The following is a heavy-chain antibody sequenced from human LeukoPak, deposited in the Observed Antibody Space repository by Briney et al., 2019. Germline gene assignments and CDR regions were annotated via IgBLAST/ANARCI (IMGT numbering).Heavy chain of an antibody. J-gene: IGHJ4*02. V-gene: IGHV3-48*03. D-gene: IGHD6-19*01. Sequence: GGSLRLSCAASGFTFSSYEMNWVRQAPGKGLEWVSYISSSGSTIHYADSVKGRFTISRDNAKNSLYLQMNSLRAEGTAVYYCARDLGIAVAGILDYWGQGTLVTVSS. CDR3: ARDLGIAVAGILDY. CDR1: GFTFSSYE. CDR2: ISSSGSTI.